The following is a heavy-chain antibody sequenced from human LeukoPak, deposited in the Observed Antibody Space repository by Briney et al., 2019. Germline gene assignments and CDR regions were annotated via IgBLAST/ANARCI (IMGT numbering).Heavy chain of an antibody. D-gene: IGHD3-3*01. Sequence: SVKVSCKASGGTFSSYAISWVRQAPGQGLEWMGGIIPIFGTADYAQKFQGRVTITADESTSTAYMELSSLRSEDTAVYYCARGTTRVNPYDFWSGYPRGCFDYWGQGTLVTVSS. CDR3: ARGTTRVNPYDFWSGYPRGCFDY. CDR2: IIPIFGTA. V-gene: IGHV1-69*01. J-gene: IGHJ4*02. CDR1: GGTFSSYA.